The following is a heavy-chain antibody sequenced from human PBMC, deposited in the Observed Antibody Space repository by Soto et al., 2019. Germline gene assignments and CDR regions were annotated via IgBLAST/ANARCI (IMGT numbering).Heavy chain of an antibody. Sequence: GGSLRFSCEVSGFTLSNSGIHWVRQAPDKGLEWVATIAYEGKTANYADSAKGRFTISRDISKSTVYLQMNSLRREDTATYYCAKSTSGYGGASDFWGQGTVVTVSS. CDR2: IAYEGKTA. CDR1: GFTLSNSG. D-gene: IGHD4-17*01. V-gene: IGHV3-30*18. CDR3: AKSTSGYGGASDF. J-gene: IGHJ4*02.